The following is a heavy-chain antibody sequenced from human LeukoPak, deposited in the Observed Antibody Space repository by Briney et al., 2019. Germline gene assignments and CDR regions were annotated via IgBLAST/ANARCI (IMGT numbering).Heavy chain of an antibody. CDR1: GGSISSSSYY. J-gene: IGHJ4*02. CDR3: ASYSYGYPSYYFDY. Sequence: SETLPLTCTVSGGSISSSSYYWGWIRQPPGTGLEWIGSIYYSGSTYYNPSLKSRVTISVDTSKNQFSLKLSSVTAADTAVYYCASYSYGYPSYYFDYWGQGTLVTVSS. V-gene: IGHV4-39*01. CDR2: IYYSGST. D-gene: IGHD5-18*01.